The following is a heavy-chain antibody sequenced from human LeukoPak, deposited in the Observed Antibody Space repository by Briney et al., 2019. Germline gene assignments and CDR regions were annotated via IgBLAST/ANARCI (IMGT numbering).Heavy chain of an antibody. CDR2: THPSGNS. CDR1: GGSNNSYY. CDR3: ARKVIAAAAHYFDY. V-gene: IGHV4-4*09. D-gene: IGHD6-13*01. Sequence: PSETLSLTCTVSGGSNNSYYWSWIRQPPGKGLEWIGYTHPSGNSNYSPSLKSRVTISVDMSKNQFSLKVNFVTAADTGVYYCARKVIAAAAHYFDYWGQGTLVTVSP. J-gene: IGHJ4*02.